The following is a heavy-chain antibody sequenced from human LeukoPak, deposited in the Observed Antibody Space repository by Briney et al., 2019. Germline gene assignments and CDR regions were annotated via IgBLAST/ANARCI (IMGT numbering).Heavy chain of an antibody. Sequence: PGGSLRLSCAASGFTFSNYAMTWVRQAPGKGLEWVSTMSSTDGTTFYADSVKGRFTISRDNSKNILYLQMNNLRAEDTAVYHCAKRGVRGSYYFDHRGQGTLVTVSS. D-gene: IGHD3-10*01. CDR1: GFTFSNYA. J-gene: IGHJ4*02. CDR2: MSSTDGTT. CDR3: AKRGVRGSYYFDH. V-gene: IGHV3-23*01.